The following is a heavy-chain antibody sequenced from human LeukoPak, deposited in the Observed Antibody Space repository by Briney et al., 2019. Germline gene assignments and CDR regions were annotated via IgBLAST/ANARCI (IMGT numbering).Heavy chain of an antibody. D-gene: IGHD2-21*02. Sequence: ASVKVSCKASGYTFTAYYMHWVRQAAGQGLEWMGWINLNSGGSNYAQKFQGRVTMTRDTSISAAYLELSRLGSDDTAVYYCARVAGGDWYYFDFWGQGTLVTVSS. V-gene: IGHV1-2*02. CDR2: INLNSGGS. CDR1: GYTFTAYY. CDR3: ARVAGGDWYYFDF. J-gene: IGHJ4*02.